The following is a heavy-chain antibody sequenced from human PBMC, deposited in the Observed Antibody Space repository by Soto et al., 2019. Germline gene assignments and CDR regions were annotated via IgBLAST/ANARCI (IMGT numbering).Heavy chain of an antibody. D-gene: IGHD5-12*01. J-gene: IGHJ4*02. Sequence: GESLKISCEGSAYSCTSYWIGWVRQMPGKGLEYMGAIHPGNSETRYSPSFQGQVTFSADKSISTAYLQWSSLKASDNAMYYCARGVDGYTWGAYWGQGTHVTVSS. CDR1: AYSCTSYW. CDR3: ARGVDGYTWGAY. CDR2: IHPGNSET. V-gene: IGHV5-51*01.